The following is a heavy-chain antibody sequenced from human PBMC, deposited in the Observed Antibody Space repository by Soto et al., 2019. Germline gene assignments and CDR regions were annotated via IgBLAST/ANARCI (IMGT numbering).Heavy chain of an antibody. CDR1: GFTFTSSA. J-gene: IGHJ6*02. CDR3: AAPAAAGTYYYYGMDG. Sequence: SVKVSFKASGFTFTSSAMQWVRQARGQRLEWIGWIVVGSGNTNYAQKFQERVTITRDMSTSTAYMELSSLRSEDTGVYYCAAPAAAGTYYYYGMDGWGQGTTVTVSS. V-gene: IGHV1-58*02. D-gene: IGHD6-13*01. CDR2: IVVGSGNT.